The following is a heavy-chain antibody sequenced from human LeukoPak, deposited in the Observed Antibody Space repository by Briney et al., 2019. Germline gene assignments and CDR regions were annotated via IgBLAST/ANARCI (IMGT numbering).Heavy chain of an antibody. V-gene: IGHV4-59*08. CDR2: ISDSGIT. Sequence: PSETLSLTCTVSGGSISSYYCSWIRQSPGKGLEWIGYISDSGITNYNPSFRSRVTISSDTSDNQFSLRLSSVTAADTAVYYCARHRSPYYYGMDVWGQGTTVIVSS. CDR3: ARHRSPYYYGMDV. CDR1: GGSISSYY. J-gene: IGHJ6*02.